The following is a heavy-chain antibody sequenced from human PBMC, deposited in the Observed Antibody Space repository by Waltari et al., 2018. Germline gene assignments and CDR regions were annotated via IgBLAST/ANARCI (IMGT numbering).Heavy chain of an antibody. Sequence: QVQLVQSGAEVKKPGASVKVSCKVSGYTLTELSMHWVRQAPGKRLEWMGGVDPEDGATIYAHKFQGIVTFTADKSTITAYMELSSLRSEDTAVYYCATGGKLEQTYWGQGTLVTVSS. V-gene: IGHV1-24*01. CDR3: ATGGKLEQTY. D-gene: IGHD1-1*01. CDR1: GYTLTELS. CDR2: VDPEDGAT. J-gene: IGHJ4*02.